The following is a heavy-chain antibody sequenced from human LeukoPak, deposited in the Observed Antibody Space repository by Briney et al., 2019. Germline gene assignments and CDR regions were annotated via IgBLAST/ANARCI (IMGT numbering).Heavy chain of an antibody. J-gene: IGHJ4*02. CDR2: IWYDGSNK. D-gene: IGHD5-18*01. V-gene: IGHV3-33*06. CDR3: AKDAESGHTGYYFDY. Sequence: GGSLRLSCAASGFTFSSYGMHWVRQAPGKGLEWVAVIWYDGSNKYYADSVKGRFTISRDNSKNTLYLQMNSLRAEDTAVYHCAKDAESGHTGYYFDYWGQGTLVTVSS. CDR1: GFTFSSYG.